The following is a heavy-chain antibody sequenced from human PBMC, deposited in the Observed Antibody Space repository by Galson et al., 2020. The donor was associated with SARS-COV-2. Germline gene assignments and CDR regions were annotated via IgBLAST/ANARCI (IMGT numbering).Heavy chain of an antibody. CDR3: ARDLVTPYTLDAFDI. CDR2: IYHSGST. Sequence: SETLSLTCTVSGYSISSGYYWGWIRQPPGKGLEWIGSIYHSGSTYYNPSLKSRVTISVDTSKNQFSLKLSSVTAADTAVYYCARDLVTPYTLDAFDIWGQGTMVTVSS. CDR1: GYSISSGYY. J-gene: IGHJ3*02. D-gene: IGHD5-18*01. V-gene: IGHV4-38-2*02.